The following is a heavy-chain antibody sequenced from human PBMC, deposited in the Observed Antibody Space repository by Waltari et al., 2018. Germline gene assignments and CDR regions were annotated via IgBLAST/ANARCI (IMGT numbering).Heavy chain of an antibody. V-gene: IGHV4-4*07. CDR3: ARDLGYCSNGLCFHFDS. CDR2: IYTSGTT. J-gene: IGHJ4*02. CDR1: GGSMSSSN. D-gene: IGHD2-8*01. Sequence: QVQLQESGPGLVKPSETLSLICNVSGGSMSSSNWNWGRQPAGKGPELIGRIYTSGTTNYNPSLQRRVTMSLQTSKNQFSLKLSSVTAADTAVSYCARDLGYCSNGLCFHFDSWGQGTLVTVSS.